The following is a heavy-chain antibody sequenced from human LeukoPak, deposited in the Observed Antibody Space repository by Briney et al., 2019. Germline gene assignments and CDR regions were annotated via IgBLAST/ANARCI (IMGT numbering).Heavy chain of an antibody. CDR3: ARLGCSGGSCSVDY. D-gene: IGHD2-15*01. Sequence: SETLSLTCAVYGGSFNGYYWSWSRQPPGKGLEWIGEINHSGSTNYNPSLKSRVTISVDTSKNQFSLKLSSVTAADTAVYYCARLGCSGGSCSVDYWGQGTLVTVSS. CDR1: GGSFNGYY. CDR2: INHSGST. V-gene: IGHV4-34*01. J-gene: IGHJ4*02.